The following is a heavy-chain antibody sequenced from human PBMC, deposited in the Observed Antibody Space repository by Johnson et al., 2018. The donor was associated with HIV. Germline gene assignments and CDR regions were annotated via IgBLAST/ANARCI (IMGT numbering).Heavy chain of an antibody. CDR2: ISWNSGSI. V-gene: IGHV3-9*01. CDR1: GFTFDDYA. D-gene: IGHD6-19*01. J-gene: IGHJ3*02. CDR3: AKETSGWYAFDI. Sequence: VQLVESGGGVVQPGRSLRLSCAASGFTFDDYAMHWVRQAPGKGLEWVSGISWNSGSIGYADSVKGRFTISRDNAKNSLYLQMNSLRAEDTAVYYCAKETSGWYAFDIWGQGTMVTVSS.